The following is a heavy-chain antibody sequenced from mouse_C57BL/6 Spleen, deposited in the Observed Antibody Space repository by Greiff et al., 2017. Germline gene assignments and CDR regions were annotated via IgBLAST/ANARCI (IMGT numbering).Heavy chain of an antibody. CDR3: ARHGSSDERDYYAMDY. Sequence: EVQGVESGGGLVQPGGSLKLSCAASGFTFSDYGMAWVRQAPRKGPEWVAFISNLAYSIYYADTVTGRFTISRENAKNSLYLERGSVRAEDTAMYYCARHGSSDERDYYAMDYWGQGTSVTVSS. J-gene: IGHJ4*01. CDR1: GFTFSDYG. CDR2: ISNLAYSI. V-gene: IGHV5-15*01. D-gene: IGHD1-1*01.